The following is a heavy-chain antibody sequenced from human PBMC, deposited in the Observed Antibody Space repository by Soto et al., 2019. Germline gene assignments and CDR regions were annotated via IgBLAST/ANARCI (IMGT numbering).Heavy chain of an antibody. CDR1: GGSISSYY. J-gene: IGHJ4*02. V-gene: IGHV4-59*01. D-gene: IGHD2-15*01. Sequence: SETLSLTCTVSGGSISSYYWSWIRQPPGKGLEWIGYIYYSGSTNYNPSLKSRVTISVDTSKNQFSLKLSSVTAADTAVYYCARAVVVAATVYYFDDWGQGTRVTVSS. CDR3: ARAVVVAATVYYFDD. CDR2: IYYSGST.